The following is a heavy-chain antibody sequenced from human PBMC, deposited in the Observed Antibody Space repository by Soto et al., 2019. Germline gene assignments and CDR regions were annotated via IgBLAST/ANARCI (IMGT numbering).Heavy chain of an antibody. Sequence: PGGSMSLSCAASGFTISSFAMHWVRPAPDKGLEWVAVISYDGSNKYYADSVKGRFTISRDNSKNTLFLQMNSLRAEDTVVYYCASGDAYYYDSSDGTLNKWGQGTLVTCPS. CDR3: ASGDAYYYDSSDGTLNK. CDR1: GFTISSFA. J-gene: IGHJ4*02. V-gene: IGHV3-30-3*01. CDR2: ISYDGSNK. D-gene: IGHD3-22*01.